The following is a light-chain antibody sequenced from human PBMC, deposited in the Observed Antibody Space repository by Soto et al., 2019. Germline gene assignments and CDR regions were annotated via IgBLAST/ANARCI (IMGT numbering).Light chain of an antibody. J-gene: IGKJ1*01. V-gene: IGKV3-15*01. CDR3: QQYGGPPQT. Sequence: EIVMTQSPATLSVSPGERATLSCRASQSVNSNLAWYQQKPGQAPRLLIYGETTRATGIPARFSGSGSGTEFTLTISSLQSEDFAVYYCQQYGGPPQTFGQGTKVDIK. CDR2: GET. CDR1: QSVNSN.